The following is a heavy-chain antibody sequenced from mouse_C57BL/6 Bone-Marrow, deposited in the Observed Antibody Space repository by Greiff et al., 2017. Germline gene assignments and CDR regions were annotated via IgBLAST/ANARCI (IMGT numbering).Heavy chain of an antibody. CDR1: EYEFPSHD. V-gene: IGHV5-2*01. J-gene: IGHJ1*03. Sequence: EVKLMESGGGLVQPGESLKLSCESNEYEFPSHDMSWVRKTPEKRLELVAAINSDGGSTYYPDTMERRFIISRDNTKKTLYLQMSSLRSEDTALYYCARHSDYYGSSWDWYFDVWGTGTTVTVSS. CDR3: ARHSDYYGSSWDWYFDV. D-gene: IGHD1-1*01. CDR2: INSDGGST.